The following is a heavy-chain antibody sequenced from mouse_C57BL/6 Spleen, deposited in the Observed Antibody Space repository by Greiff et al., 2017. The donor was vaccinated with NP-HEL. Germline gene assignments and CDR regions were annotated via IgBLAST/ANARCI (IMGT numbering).Heavy chain of an antibody. CDR3: ARWGTSSY. CDR1: GYTFTSYW. V-gene: IGHV1-59*01. CDR2: IDPSDSYT. J-gene: IGHJ2*01. D-gene: IGHD3-3*01. Sequence: QVQLQQPGAELVRPGTSVKLSCKASGYTFTSYWMHWVKQRPGQGLEWIGVIDPSDSYTNYNQKFKGKATLTVDTSSSTAYMQLSSLTSEDSAVYYCARWGTSSYWGQGTTLTVSS.